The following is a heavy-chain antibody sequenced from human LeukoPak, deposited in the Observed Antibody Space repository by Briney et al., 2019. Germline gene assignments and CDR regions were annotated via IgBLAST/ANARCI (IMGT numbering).Heavy chain of an antibody. CDR3: ASFRSH. CDR2: ITGSGDSS. V-gene: IGHV3-23*01. Sequence: GGSLRLSCAASGFTFSDYPMNWVRHAPGKGLEWVSVITGSGDSSFYGDSVKGRFTISRDTSKNTLYLQMNSLRAEDTSVYYCASFRSHWGQGTMVTVSS. J-gene: IGHJ4*02. CDR1: GFTFSDYP.